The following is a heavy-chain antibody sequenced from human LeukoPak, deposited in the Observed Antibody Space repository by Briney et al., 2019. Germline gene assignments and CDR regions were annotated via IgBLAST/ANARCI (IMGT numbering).Heavy chain of an antibody. V-gene: IGHV4-39*07. CDR1: GGSISSSSYY. Sequence: PSETLSLTCTVSGGSISSSSYYWGWIRQPPGKGLEWIGSIYYSGSTYYNPSLKSRVTISVDTSKNQFSLKLSSVTAADTAVYYCAREGKLVRLFDPWGQGTLVTVSS. CDR2: IYYSGST. CDR3: AREGKLVRLFDP. D-gene: IGHD2-2*01. J-gene: IGHJ5*02.